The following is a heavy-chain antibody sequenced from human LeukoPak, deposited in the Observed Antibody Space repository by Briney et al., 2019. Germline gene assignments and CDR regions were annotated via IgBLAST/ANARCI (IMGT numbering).Heavy chain of an antibody. Sequence: SETLSLTCTVPDGSISNSYWNWVRQSPGKGLGWRGYICSSGNANYNPSFQSRVSLPVDASTTQSSLNLNSVTASDTAVYYCANSYDGKIVPFDNWGQGTLVTVSS. CDR1: DGSISNSY. CDR2: ICSSGNA. D-gene: IGHD4-23*01. J-gene: IGHJ4*02. CDR3: ANSYDGKIVPFDN. V-gene: IGHV4-4*08.